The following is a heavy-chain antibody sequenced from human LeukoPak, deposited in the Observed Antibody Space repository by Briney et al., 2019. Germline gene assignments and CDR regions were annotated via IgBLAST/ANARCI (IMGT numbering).Heavy chain of an antibody. V-gene: IGHV3-48*03. Sequence: PGGSLRLSCAASGFTFSSDEMNWVRQAPGKGLEWVSYVSSSGSTIYYADSVKGRFTISRDNDKNSLYLQMNSLRAEDTAVYYCARDGFRYTSSSGRSYYYGMDVWGQGTTVTV. CDR3: ARDGFRYTSSSGRSYYYGMDV. J-gene: IGHJ6*02. CDR2: VSSSGSTI. D-gene: IGHD6-6*01. CDR1: GFTFSSDE.